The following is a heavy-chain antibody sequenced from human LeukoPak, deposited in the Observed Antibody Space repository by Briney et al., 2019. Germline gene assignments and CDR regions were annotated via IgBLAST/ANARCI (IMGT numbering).Heavy chain of an antibody. J-gene: IGHJ4*02. CDR3: ARVSGSYSPPDY. V-gene: IGHV1-2*02. Sequence: ASVKVSCKASGYTFTGYYMHWVRQAPGQGLKWMGWINPNSGGTNYAQKFQGRVTMTRDTSISTAYMELSRLRSDDTAVYYCARVSGSYSPPDYWGQGTPVTVSS. D-gene: IGHD1-26*01. CDR1: GYTFTGYY. CDR2: INPNSGGT.